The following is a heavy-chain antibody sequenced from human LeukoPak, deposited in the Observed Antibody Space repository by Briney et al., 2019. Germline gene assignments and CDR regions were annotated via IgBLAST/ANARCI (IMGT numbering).Heavy chain of an antibody. V-gene: IGHV5-10-1*01. CDR2: IDLSDYYI. CDR1: GYSYTSCW. CDR3: ARHAGYSGCNVNYFDY. D-gene: IGHD5-12*01. Sequence: GASMKICCKGAGYSYTSCWFSWVRQMPGKGLEWMGMIDLSDYYIYYSPSFQGHVTISADKSISTAYLQWSSLKASDTATDYCARHAGYSGCNVNYFDYWGQGTLVTVSS. J-gene: IGHJ4*02.